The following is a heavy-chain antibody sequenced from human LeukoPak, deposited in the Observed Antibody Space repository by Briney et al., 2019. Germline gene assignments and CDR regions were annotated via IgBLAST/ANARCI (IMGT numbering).Heavy chain of an antibody. V-gene: IGHV2-5*02. Sequence: EFGPTLAKPTQTPTLTRTLPGVSLSTSGVGGGWIRQPQGKALEWLALIYWAEDKRYSPSLKSRLTITKDTSKNQVVLTMTHMDPVDTATYYCAHRIHYYSGMDVWGKGTTVTVSS. J-gene: IGHJ6*04. CDR2: IYWAEDK. CDR1: GVSLSTSGVG. CDR3: AHRIHYYSGMDV.